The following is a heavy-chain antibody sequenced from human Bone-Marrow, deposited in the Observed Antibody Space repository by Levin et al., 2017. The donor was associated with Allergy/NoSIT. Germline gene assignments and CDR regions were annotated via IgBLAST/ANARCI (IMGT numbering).Heavy chain of an antibody. CDR2: IYYSGST. V-gene: IGHV4-39*02. D-gene: IGHD1-26*01. Sequence: SETLSLTCTVSGGSISRSNFYWGWIRQPPGKGLEWIGSIYYSGSTDYKTSLKSRVNISVDTSKTQFSLKADPVTAADTAVYYCARDGGTYSYFVAWGQGILVTVS. CDR1: GGSISRSNFY. J-gene: IGHJ4*02. CDR3: ARDGGTYSYFVA.